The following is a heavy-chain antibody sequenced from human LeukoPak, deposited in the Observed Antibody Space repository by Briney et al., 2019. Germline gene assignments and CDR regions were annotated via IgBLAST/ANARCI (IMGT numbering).Heavy chain of an antibody. J-gene: IGHJ4*02. D-gene: IGHD3-3*01. CDR3: ARGVRGITIFGVVNRGTFAY. CDR2: INHSGST. V-gene: IGHV4-34*01. Sequence: KPSETLSLTCAVYGGAFSGYYWSWIRQPPGKGLEWIGEINHSGSTNYNPSLKSRVTISVDTSKNQFSLKLSSVTAADTAVYYCARGVRGITIFGVVNRGTFAYWGQGTLVTVSS. CDR1: GGAFSGYY.